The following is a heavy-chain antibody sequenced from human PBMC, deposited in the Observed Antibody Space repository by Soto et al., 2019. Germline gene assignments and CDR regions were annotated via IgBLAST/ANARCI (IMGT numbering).Heavy chain of an antibody. D-gene: IGHD2-8*01. CDR1: SGSISRSNW. CDR2: INHSGST. Sequence: SETLSLTCAVSSGSISRSNWWSWVRQPPGKGLEWIGEINHSGSTNYNPSLKSRVTISVDTSKNQFSLKLSSVTAADTAVYYCARVLMVYATHFDYWGQGTLVTVSS. V-gene: IGHV4-4*02. J-gene: IGHJ4*02. CDR3: ARVLMVYATHFDY.